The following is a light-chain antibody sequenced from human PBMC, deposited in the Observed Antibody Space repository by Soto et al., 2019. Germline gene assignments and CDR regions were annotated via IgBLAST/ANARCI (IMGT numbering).Light chain of an antibody. CDR2: DVS. V-gene: IGLV2-14*03. CDR3: SSSTSSSTLVL. J-gene: IGLJ2*01. CDR1: SRDIGDYNY. Sequence: QSALTQPASVSGSPGQSITISCTGTSRDIGDYNYVSWYQKHPGKAPKLMIFDVSDRPSGVSNRFSGSKSGNTASLTMSGLHAEDEADYYRSSSTSSSTLVLFGAGTTLTVL.